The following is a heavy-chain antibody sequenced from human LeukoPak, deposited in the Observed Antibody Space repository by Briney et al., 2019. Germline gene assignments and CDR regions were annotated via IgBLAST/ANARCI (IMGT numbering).Heavy chain of an antibody. Sequence: GESLKISCKGSGYSFTSYWIGWVHQMPGKGLEWMGIIYPGDSDTRYSPSFQGQVTISADKSISTAYLQWSSLKASDTAMYYCARQRSSSTFPFDPWGQGTLVTVSS. CDR3: ARQRSSSTFPFDP. CDR1: GYSFTSYW. V-gene: IGHV5-51*07. D-gene: IGHD6-6*01. J-gene: IGHJ5*02. CDR2: IYPGDSDT.